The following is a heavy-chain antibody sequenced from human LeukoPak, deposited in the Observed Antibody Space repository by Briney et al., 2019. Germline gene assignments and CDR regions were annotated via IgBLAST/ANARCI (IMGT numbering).Heavy chain of an antibody. CDR2: ISTSTTI. Sequence: GGSLRLSCAAPGFMFSSFSMNWVRQAPGKGLEWVSYISTSTTIYYADSVKGRFTISRDNAKNSLYLQMNSLRDEDTAVYYCARDHFYEYFDYWGQGTLVTVSS. CDR1: GFMFSSFS. CDR3: ARDHFYEYFDY. D-gene: IGHD2/OR15-2a*01. J-gene: IGHJ4*02. V-gene: IGHV3-48*02.